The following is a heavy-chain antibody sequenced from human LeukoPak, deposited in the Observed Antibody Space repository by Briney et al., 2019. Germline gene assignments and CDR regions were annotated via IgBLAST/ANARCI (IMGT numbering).Heavy chain of an antibody. CDR1: GGSISSSSYY. CDR3: ARVRGYSYGYPDYYYMDV. J-gene: IGHJ6*03. D-gene: IGHD5-18*01. CDR2: IYYSGST. V-gene: IGHV4-39*07. Sequence: PSETLSLTCTASGGSISSSSYYWGWIRQPPGKGLEWIGSIYYSGSTYYNPSLKSRVTISVDTSKNQFSLKLSSVTAADTAVYYCARVRGYSYGYPDYYYMDVWGKGTTVTISS.